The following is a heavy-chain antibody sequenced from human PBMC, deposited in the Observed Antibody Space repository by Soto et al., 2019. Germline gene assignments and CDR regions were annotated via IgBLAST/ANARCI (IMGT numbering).Heavy chain of an antibody. J-gene: IGHJ3*01. CDR2: MSATDGRS. CDR3: ATDPNGDYVGGFDF. D-gene: IGHD4-17*01. V-gene: IGHV3-23*01. Sequence: EVQLLESGGGLVQPGGSLRLSCAASGFSLNNYAMTWVRQAPGKGLEWVSSMSATDGRSYYADSVKGRFTISRDDSKSTLYLQMNCVRVEVTAVYYCATDPNGDYVGGFDFWGQGTMVT. CDR1: GFSLNNYA.